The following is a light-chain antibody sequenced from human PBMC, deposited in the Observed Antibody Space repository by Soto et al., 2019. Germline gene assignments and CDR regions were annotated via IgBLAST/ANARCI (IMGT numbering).Light chain of an antibody. Sequence: DIQMTLSPSTLARSVGDRGSITCRDSQTISSWLAWYQQKTGEAPKRLIYDGSAFPGGVPSRFSGSSSETKSTPPPASVQADDFATYYCQQYETFSGPFGPGTKVEI. V-gene: IGKV1-5*01. CDR3: QQYETFSGP. CDR1: QTISSW. J-gene: IGKJ1*01. CDR2: DGS.